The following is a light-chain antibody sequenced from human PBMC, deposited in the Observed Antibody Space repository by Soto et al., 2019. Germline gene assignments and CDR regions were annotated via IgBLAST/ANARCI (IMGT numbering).Light chain of an antibody. J-gene: IGLJ1*01. CDR2: DVN. CDR1: SSDVGAYNY. V-gene: IGLV2-14*01. Sequence: QSALTQPASVSGSPGQSITISCSGTSSDVGAYNYVSWYQQHPGKAPKLIVFDVNSRPSGVSNRFSGSKSGNSASLTISWLQAEDEADYYCTSYTTSSTDVFGTGTKVTVL. CDR3: TSYTTSSTDV.